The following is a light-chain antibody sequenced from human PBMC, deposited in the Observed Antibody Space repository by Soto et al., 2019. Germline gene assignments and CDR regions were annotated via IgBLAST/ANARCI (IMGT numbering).Light chain of an antibody. CDR2: GAS. V-gene: IGKV3-15*01. Sequence: IVMPQSPATLSVSPGASAPLSCRASQSVSSNLAWYQQKPGQAPRLLIYGASTRATGIPARFSGSGSGTEFTLTISSLQSEDFAVYYCQQYNNWLRTFGQGTKVDI. CDR3: QQYNNWLRT. CDR1: QSVSSN. J-gene: IGKJ1*01.